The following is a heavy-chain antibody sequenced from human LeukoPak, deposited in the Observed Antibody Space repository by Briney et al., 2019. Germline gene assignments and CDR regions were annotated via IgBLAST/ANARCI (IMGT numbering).Heavy chain of an antibody. D-gene: IGHD6-13*01. Sequence: GGSLRLSCAASGLTFSSYAMGWVRQAPGKGLEGVSAISGSGSNIYYADSVKGRFTISRDNSKNTVYLQMNSLRAEDTAVYYCAKDRYSSNWLGAFDYWGQGTLVTVSS. CDR2: ISGSGSNI. CDR3: AKDRYSSNWLGAFDY. J-gene: IGHJ4*02. V-gene: IGHV3-23*01. CDR1: GLTFSSYA.